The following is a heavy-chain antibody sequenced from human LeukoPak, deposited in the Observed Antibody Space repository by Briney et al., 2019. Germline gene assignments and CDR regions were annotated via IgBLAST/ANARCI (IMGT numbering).Heavy chain of an antibody. J-gene: IGHJ3*02. V-gene: IGHV3-11*01. CDR3: ARAQFLEWFGAFDI. CDR1: GFTFSDYY. CDR2: ISSSGSTI. D-gene: IGHD3-3*01. Sequence: GGSLRLSCAASGFTFSDYYMSWIRQAPGKGLEWVSYISSSGSTIYYADSVKGRFTISRDNSKNTLYLQMNSLRAEDTAVYYCARAQFLEWFGAFDIWGQGTMVTVSS.